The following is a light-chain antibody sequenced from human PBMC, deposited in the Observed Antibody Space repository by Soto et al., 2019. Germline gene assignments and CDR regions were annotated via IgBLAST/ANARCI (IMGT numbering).Light chain of an antibody. CDR1: QSVSSY. J-gene: IGKJ5*01. CDR2: DAS. CDR3: QQYGSSPIT. V-gene: IGKV3-20*01. Sequence: IVLTQSPVTLSMSPWERATLSCRASQSVSSYLAWYQQRPGQAPRLLIYDASTRATGIPDRFSGDGSVTHFTLTISRLEAEDFVMYYCQQYGSSPITFGQGTRLEI.